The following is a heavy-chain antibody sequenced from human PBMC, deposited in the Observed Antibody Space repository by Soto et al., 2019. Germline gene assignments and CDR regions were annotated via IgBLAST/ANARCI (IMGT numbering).Heavy chain of an antibody. V-gene: IGHV3-7*03. CDR2: IKQDGSEK. CDR1: GFTFSSYW. J-gene: IGHJ4*02. CDR3: AREEIYYYDSSGPKDY. Sequence: GSLRLSCAASGFTFSSYWMSWVRQAPGKGLEWVANIKQDGSEKYYVDSVKGRFTISRDNAKNSLYLQMNSLRAEDTAVYYCAREEIYYYDSSGPKDYWGQGTLVTVSS. D-gene: IGHD3-22*01.